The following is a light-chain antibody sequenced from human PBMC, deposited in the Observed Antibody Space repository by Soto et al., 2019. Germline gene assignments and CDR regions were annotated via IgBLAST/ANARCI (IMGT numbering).Light chain of an antibody. CDR2: DAS. CDR1: QSVISDF. Sequence: EIVLTQSPGTLSLSPGETASLSCLASQSVISDFLAWYQQKSGQPPRLLIYDASRRATGIPARFSGGGSGTAFTLTISRVEPEDFAVYYCQQYSSTPHTFGQGTKLEIK. CDR3: QQYSSTPHT. J-gene: IGKJ2*01. V-gene: IGKV3-20*01.